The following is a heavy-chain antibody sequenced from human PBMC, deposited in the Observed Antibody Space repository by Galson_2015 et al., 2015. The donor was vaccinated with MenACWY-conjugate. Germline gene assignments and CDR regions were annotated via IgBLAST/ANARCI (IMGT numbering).Heavy chain of an antibody. D-gene: IGHD2/OR15-2a*01. CDR1: GFTLSTYW. J-gene: IGHJ4*02. V-gene: IGHV3-7*03. CDR3: AREDFYRCDY. CDR2: IKQDGSVK. Sequence: SLRLSCAASGFTLSTYWMSWVRQAPGQGLEWVANIKQDGSVKYYVDSVRGRFTISRDNAKNSLYLQMNSLRDDDTAVYYCAREDFYRCDYWGQGTLVTVSS.